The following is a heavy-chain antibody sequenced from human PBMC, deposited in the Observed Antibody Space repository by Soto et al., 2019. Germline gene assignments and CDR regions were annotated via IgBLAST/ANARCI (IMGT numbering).Heavy chain of an antibody. CDR2: ISSSSSYI. V-gene: IGHV3-21*01. CDR3: ARPGHYYYYYMDV. Sequence: EVQLVESGGGLVKPGGSLRLSCAASGFTFSSYSMNWVRQAPGKGLEWVSSISSSSSYIYYADSVKGRFTISRDNAKTSLYLQMNSLRAEDTAVYYCARPGHYYYYYMDVWGKGTTVTVSS. CDR1: GFTFSSYS. J-gene: IGHJ6*03.